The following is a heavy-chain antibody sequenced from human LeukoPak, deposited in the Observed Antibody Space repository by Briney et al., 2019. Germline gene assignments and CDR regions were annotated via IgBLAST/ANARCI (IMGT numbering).Heavy chain of an antibody. D-gene: IGHD3-22*01. CDR2: IKEDGSGK. CDR1: GFTFSSYG. Sequence: GGSLRLSCAASGFTFSSYGMSWVRQAPGKGLEWVANIKEDGSGKYYVDSVKGRFTISRDNAKNSLYLQMNSLRAEDTAVYYCARAVGSRDYDRRGYEYYFDYWGQGTLVTVSS. CDR3: ARAVGSRDYDRRGYEYYFDY. V-gene: IGHV3-7*01. J-gene: IGHJ4*02.